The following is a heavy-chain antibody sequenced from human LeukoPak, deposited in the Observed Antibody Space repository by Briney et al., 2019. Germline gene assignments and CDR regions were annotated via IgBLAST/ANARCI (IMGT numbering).Heavy chain of an antibody. V-gene: IGHV4-39*02. CDR3: ARGRRIVVLPGRGYFDL. Sequence: PSETLSLTCNVSGDSISSSSYYWSWIRVPPGKGLEWIGSIYYAGSTYYNPSLKSRVTLSVDTSTNHFSLNIKSVTAADTAMYYCARGRRIVVLPGRGYFDLWGRGTLVTVSS. CDR2: IYYAGST. J-gene: IGHJ2*01. CDR1: GDSISSSSYY. D-gene: IGHD4/OR15-4a*01.